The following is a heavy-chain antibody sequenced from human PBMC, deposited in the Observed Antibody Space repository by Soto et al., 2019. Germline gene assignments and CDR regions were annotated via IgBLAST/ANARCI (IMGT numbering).Heavy chain of an antibody. CDR1: GFTFSDYY. D-gene: IGHD2-21*02. V-gene: IGHV3-11*05. J-gene: IGHJ4*02. Sequence: PGGSLRLSCAASGFTFSDYYMSWIRQAPGKGLEWVSYISSSSSYANYADSVKGRFTISRDNAKNSLYLQINSLRAEDTAVYYCARDRVTAVDYWGQGTLVTVPQ. CDR2: ISSSSSYA. CDR3: ARDRVTAVDY.